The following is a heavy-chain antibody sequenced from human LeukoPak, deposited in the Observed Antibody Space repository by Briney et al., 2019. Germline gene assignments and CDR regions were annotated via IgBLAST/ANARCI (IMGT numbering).Heavy chain of an antibody. CDR3: ARAYYYDSSGYLDDAFDI. Sequence: GASVKVSCKASGGTFSSYAISWVRQAPGQGLGWMGWISAYNGNTNYAQKLQGRVTMTTDTSTSTAYMELRSLRSDDTAVYYCARAYYYDSSGYLDDAFDIWGQGTMVTVSS. V-gene: IGHV1-18*01. D-gene: IGHD3-22*01. CDR2: ISAYNGNT. J-gene: IGHJ3*02. CDR1: GGTFSSYA.